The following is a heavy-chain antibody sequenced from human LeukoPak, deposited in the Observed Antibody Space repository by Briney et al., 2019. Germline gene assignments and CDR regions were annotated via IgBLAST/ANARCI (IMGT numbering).Heavy chain of an antibody. Sequence: AASVKVSCKASGYTFTSYGISWVRQAPGQGLEWMGWISAYNGNTNYAQKLQGRVTMTTDTSTSTAYMELRSLRSDDTAVYYCARDQVLGAARSGGTFNWFDPWGQGTLVTVSS. J-gene: IGHJ5*02. CDR1: GYTFTSYG. D-gene: IGHD6-25*01. CDR2: ISAYNGNT. V-gene: IGHV1-18*01. CDR3: ARDQVLGAARSGGTFNWFDP.